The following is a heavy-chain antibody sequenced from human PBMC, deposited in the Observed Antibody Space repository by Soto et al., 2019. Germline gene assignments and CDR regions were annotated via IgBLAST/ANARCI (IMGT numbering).Heavy chain of an antibody. V-gene: IGHV1-3*01. Sequence: ASVKVSCKASGYTFTAYTIHWVRQAPGQSLEWMGWINAANGATKYSEKFQGRVTITRDTSARTAYMDLSSLSSKDTAVYFCARDFAYFDSWGQGTLVTVSS. D-gene: IGHD3-3*01. CDR1: GYTFTAYT. CDR2: INAANGAT. J-gene: IGHJ4*02. CDR3: ARDFAYFDS.